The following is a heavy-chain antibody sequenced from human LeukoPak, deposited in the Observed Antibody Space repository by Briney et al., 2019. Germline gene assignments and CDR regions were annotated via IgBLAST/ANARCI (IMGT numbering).Heavy chain of an antibody. CDR3: ARGGYCSSTICYRFDY. CDR2: IIPIFGTA. CDR1: GGTFSSYA. J-gene: IGHJ4*02. D-gene: IGHD2-2*01. V-gene: IGHV1-69*05. Sequence: GASVKVSCKASGGTFSSYAISWVRQAPGQGLEWMGGIIPIFGTANYAQKFQGRVTITTDESTSTAYMELSSLRSEDTAVYYCARGGYCSSTICYRFDYWGQGTLVTVSS.